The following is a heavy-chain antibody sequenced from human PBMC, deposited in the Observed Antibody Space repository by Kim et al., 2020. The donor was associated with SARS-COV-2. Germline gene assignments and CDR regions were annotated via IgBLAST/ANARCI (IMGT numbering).Heavy chain of an antibody. D-gene: IGHD3-22*01. CDR2: IYHSGST. Sequence: SETLSLTCAVSGGSISSSNWWSWVRQPPGKGLEWIGEIYHSGSTNYNPSLKSRVTISVDKSKNQFSLKLSSVTAADTAVYYCARGDRYYYDSSGYCFDYWGQGTLVTVSS. J-gene: IGHJ4*02. V-gene: IGHV4-4*02. CDR1: GGSISSSNW. CDR3: ARGDRYYYDSSGYCFDY.